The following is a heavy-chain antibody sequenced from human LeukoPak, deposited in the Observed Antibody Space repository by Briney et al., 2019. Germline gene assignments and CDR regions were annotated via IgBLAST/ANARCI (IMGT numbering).Heavy chain of an antibody. D-gene: IGHD2-2*01. CDR2: SGTACDT. CDR3: ARGYRLRYYYYGMDL. CDR1: GFTFSSYD. J-gene: IGHJ6*02. Sequence: GGSLRLSCAASGFTFSSYDIHWVRQATGKGLELVSASGTACDTYYAGSVKGRLTIYKENVKNSLYLHMNSLSGGDTAVYYCARGYRLRYYYYGMDLWGRGTTVTVSS. V-gene: IGHV3-13*01.